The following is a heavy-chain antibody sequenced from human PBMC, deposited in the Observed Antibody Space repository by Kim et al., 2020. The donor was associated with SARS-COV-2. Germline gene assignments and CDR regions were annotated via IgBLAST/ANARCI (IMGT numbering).Heavy chain of an antibody. D-gene: IGHD4-17*01. Sequence: GGSLRLSCAASGFTFGDYAMHWVRQAPGKGLEWVSGISWNSGSIGYADSVKGRFTISRDNAKNSLYLQMNSLRAEDTALYYCAKDLVTVTTGPKRFYYYYMDVWGKGTTVTVSS. CDR2: ISWNSGSI. J-gene: IGHJ6*03. V-gene: IGHV3-9*01. CDR1: GFTFGDYA. CDR3: AKDLVTVTTGPKRFYYYYMDV.